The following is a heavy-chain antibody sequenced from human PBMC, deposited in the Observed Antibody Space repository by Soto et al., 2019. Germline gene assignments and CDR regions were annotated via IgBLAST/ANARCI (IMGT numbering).Heavy chain of an antibody. D-gene: IGHD4-17*01. Sequence: EVQLVESGGGLVKPGGSLRISCAASGFTFSAYTMNWVRQATGKGLEWVSSRDPSSTYIYYADSVKGRFTLSRDNAKNSLFLRLNSLRADDTALYYCVRGSYGDSDSWGQGTLVTVSS. V-gene: IGHV3-21*02. CDR3: VRGSYGDSDS. CDR2: RDPSSTYI. J-gene: IGHJ5*01. CDR1: GFTFSAYT.